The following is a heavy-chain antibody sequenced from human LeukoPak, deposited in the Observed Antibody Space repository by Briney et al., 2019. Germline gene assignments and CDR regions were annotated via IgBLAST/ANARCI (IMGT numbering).Heavy chain of an antibody. J-gene: IGHJ4*02. CDR2: ITGSGANT. Sequence: PGGSLRLSCAASGFTFTNYAMSWVRQAPGKGLEWVSAITGSGANTYYADSVKGRFTISRDNSKNTLYLQMNSLRAEDTAVYYCARWGDFDVLTGYYVPDFWGQGTLVTVSS. CDR3: ARWGDFDVLTGYYVPDF. CDR1: GFTFTNYA. V-gene: IGHV3-23*01. D-gene: IGHD3-9*01.